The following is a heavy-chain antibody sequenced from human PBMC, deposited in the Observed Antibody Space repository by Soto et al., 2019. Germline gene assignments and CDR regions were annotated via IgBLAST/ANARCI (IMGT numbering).Heavy chain of an antibody. CDR3: ARQEEGVADTAMVDY. J-gene: IGHJ4*02. D-gene: IGHD5-18*01. V-gene: IGHV1-69*01. Sequence: QVQLVQSGAEVKKPGSSVKVSCKASGGTFSSYAISWVRQAPGQGLEWMGGIIPIFGTANYAQKFQGRVTITADESTSTADMELSSLRSEDTAVYYCARQEEGVADTAMVDYWGQGTLVTVSS. CDR1: GGTFSSYA. CDR2: IIPIFGTA.